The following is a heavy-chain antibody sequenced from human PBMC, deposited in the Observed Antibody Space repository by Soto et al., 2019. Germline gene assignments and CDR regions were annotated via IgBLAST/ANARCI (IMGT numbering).Heavy chain of an antibody. V-gene: IGHV5-10-1*01. CDR3: ARPPYRGGTYLGY. D-gene: IGHD3-16*02. CDR1: GYSFTNYW. CDR2: IDPSDSYT. J-gene: IGHJ4*02. Sequence: PGESLKISCEVSGYSFTNYWIYWVRQMPGKGLEWMGRIDPSDSYTIYSPSFQGHVTMSADKSISTAYLQWSSLKASDTAMYYCARPPYRGGTYLGYWGQGTLVTVSS.